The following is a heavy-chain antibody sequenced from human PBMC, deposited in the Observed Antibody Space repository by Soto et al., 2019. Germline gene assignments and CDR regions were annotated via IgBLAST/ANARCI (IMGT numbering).Heavy chain of an antibody. CDR3: ARYRREAVAGYTLDN. CDR1: GGSISSSSYY. V-gene: IGHV4-39*07. D-gene: IGHD6-13*01. J-gene: IGHJ4*02. Sequence: SETLSLTCTVSGGSISSSSYYWGWIRQPPGKGLEWIGRIYYSGSTYYNPSLKSRVTISVDTSKNQFSLKVNSMTAADTAVYYCARYRREAVAGYTLDNWGQGILVTVSS. CDR2: IYYSGST.